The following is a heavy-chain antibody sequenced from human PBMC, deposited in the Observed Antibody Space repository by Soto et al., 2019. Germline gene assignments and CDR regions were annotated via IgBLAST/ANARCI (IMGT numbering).Heavy chain of an antibody. CDR3: ARVLSGSSLFHY. V-gene: IGHV4-59*01. Sequence: SETLSLTCTVSGDSIISDYWSWIRQPPGKGLEWIGYISYSGSTNYNPSLKSLVTISVDTSKNQFSLKLFSVTAADTAVYYCARVLSGSSLFHYWGQGPLLTVSS. CDR2: ISYSGST. J-gene: IGHJ4*02. CDR1: GDSIISDY. D-gene: IGHD1-26*01.